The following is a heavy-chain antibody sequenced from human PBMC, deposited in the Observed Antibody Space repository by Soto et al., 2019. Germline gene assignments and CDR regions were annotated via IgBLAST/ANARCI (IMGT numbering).Heavy chain of an antibody. J-gene: IGHJ4*02. D-gene: IGHD6-19*01. CDR2: TSYDEKNK. CDR3: ARAYSSGWSLPFDY. V-gene: IGHV3-30*04. CDR1: GFTFNNYA. Sequence: GGSLRLSCAASGFTFNNYAMHWVRQAPGKGLEWVAVTSYDEKNKYYTDSVKGRFTTSRDNSKNTLYLQMNNLRTEDTAVYYCARAYSSGWSLPFDYWGQGTLVTVSS.